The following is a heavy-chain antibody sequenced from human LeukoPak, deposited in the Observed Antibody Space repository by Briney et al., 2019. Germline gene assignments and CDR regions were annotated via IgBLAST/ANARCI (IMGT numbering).Heavy chain of an antibody. Sequence: PGGSLRLSCAASGFTFDDCAMHWVRQAPGKGLEWVSGISGNGGSIGYADFVKGRFTISRDNSRNSFYLQMNSLRAEDTALYYCAKGSELLYQDNWFDPWGQGTLVTVSS. CDR1: GFTFDDCA. D-gene: IGHD2-2*02. J-gene: IGHJ5*02. V-gene: IGHV3-9*01. CDR2: ISGNGGSI. CDR3: AKGSELLYQDNWFDP.